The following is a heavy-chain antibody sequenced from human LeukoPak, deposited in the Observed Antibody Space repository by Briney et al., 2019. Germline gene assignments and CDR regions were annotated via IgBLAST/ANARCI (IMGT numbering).Heavy chain of an antibody. CDR3: ARDLGDSSGGDLDAFDI. CDR2: IKQDGSEK. D-gene: IGHD3-22*01. CDR1: GFTFSSYW. V-gene: IGHV3-7*01. J-gene: IGHJ3*02. Sequence: LSGGSLRLSCAASGFTFSSYWMSWVRQAPGKGLEWVANIKQDGSEKYYVDSVKGRFTISRDNAKNSLYLQMNSLRAEDTAVYYCARDLGDSSGGDLDAFDIWGQGTMVTVSS.